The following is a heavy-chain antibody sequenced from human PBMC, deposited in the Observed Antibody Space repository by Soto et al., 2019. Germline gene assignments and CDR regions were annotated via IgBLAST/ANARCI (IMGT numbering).Heavy chain of an antibody. CDR2: ISGSGGST. J-gene: IGHJ4*02. D-gene: IGHD2-15*01. Sequence: PGGSLRLSCAASGFTFSSYAMSWVRQAPGKGLEWVSAISGSGGSTYYADSVKGRFTISRDNSKKKLYLQMNNLRAEDKAVYNSAKDLGGPRKPRFVVVAPLFDYWGQGTLVTVSS. V-gene: IGHV3-23*01. CDR3: AKDLGGPRKPRFVVVAPLFDY. CDR1: GFTFSSYA.